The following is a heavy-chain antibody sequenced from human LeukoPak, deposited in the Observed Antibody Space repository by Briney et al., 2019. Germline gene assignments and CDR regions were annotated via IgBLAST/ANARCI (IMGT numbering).Heavy chain of an antibody. D-gene: IGHD2-15*01. J-gene: IGHJ4*02. CDR3: ARGSNPTGYCSGGSCYSILDY. CDR2: IWYDGSNK. Sequence: GGSLRLSCAASGFTFSSYGMHWVRQAPGKGLEWVAVIWYDGSNKYYADSVKGRFTISRDNSKNTLYLQMNSLRAEDTAAYYCARGSNPTGYCSGGSCYSILDYWGQGTLVTVSS. CDR1: GFTFSSYG. V-gene: IGHV3-33*01.